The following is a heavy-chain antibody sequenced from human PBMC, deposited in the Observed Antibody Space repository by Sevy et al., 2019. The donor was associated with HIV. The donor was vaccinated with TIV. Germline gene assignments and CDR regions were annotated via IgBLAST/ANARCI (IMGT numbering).Heavy chain of an antibody. J-gene: IGHJ4*01. D-gene: IGHD3-10*01. CDR3: AKVRGVGYFDY. V-gene: IGHV3-23*01. CDR2: ISAGGSDT. CDR1: AFTFSNFA. Sequence: GGSLRLSCAASAFTFSNFAMSWVRQAPGKGLEWVSAISAGGSDTYYADSVKDRFTIARVNSRNTLYLQMNNLRAEDTAVYYCAKVRGVGYFDYWGHGTLVTVSS.